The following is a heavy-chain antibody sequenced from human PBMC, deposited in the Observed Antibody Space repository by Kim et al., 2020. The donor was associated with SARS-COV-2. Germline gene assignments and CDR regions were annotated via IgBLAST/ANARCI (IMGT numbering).Heavy chain of an antibody. CDR1: GFTLRSYW. D-gene: IGHD6-19*01. J-gene: IGHJ4*02. V-gene: IGHV3-74*01. Sequence: GGSLRLSCVASGFTLRSYWMHWVRQAPGKGLVWVSRINSDGSSTSNADSVKGLLTISRDNAKNTLYLQMNSRRAEDTAVYYCARENGWYYFDFWGQGTLATVSS. CDR3: ARENGWYYFDF. CDR2: INSDGSST.